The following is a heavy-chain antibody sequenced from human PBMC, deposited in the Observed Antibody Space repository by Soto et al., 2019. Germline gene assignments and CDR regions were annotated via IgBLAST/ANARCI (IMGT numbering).Heavy chain of an antibody. CDR3: ARDGTLYDSRAYYYLY. Sequence: ASVKVSCKASGRTFSSYTITWVRQAPGQGLGWMGGITPMFGTPNYAQKFRGRVTITADESSSTAYMELSSLRSEDTAMYFCARDGTLYDSRAYYYLYWGQGTLVTVSS. J-gene: IGHJ4*02. CDR1: GRTFSSYT. V-gene: IGHV1-69*13. D-gene: IGHD3-22*01. CDR2: ITPMFGTP.